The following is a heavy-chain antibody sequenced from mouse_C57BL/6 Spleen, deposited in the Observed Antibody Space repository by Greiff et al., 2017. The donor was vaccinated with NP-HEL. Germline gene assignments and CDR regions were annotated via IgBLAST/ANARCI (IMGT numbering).Heavy chain of an antibody. V-gene: IGHV1-76*01. CDR3: ARGDYGNYYAMDY. J-gene: IGHJ4*01. CDR1: GYTFTDYY. Sequence: QVQLKESGAELVRPGASVKLSCKASGYTFTDYYINWVKQRPGQGLEWIARIYPGSGNTYYNEKFKGKATLTAEKSSSTAYMQLSSLTSEDSAVYFCARGDYGNYYAMDYWGQGTSVTVSS. D-gene: IGHD2-1*01. CDR2: IYPGSGNT.